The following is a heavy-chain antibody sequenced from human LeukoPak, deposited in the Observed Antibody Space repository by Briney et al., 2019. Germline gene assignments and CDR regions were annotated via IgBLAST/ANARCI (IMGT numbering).Heavy chain of an antibody. D-gene: IGHD2-2*01. J-gene: IGHJ5*02. CDR3: ARDPWGGDIVVVPAAIHDP. V-gene: IGHV1-2*06. CDR2: INPNSGGT. CDR1: GYTFTDYY. Sequence: GASVNVSCKASGYTFTDYYIHWVRQAPGQGLEWMGRINPNSGGTNYAQKFQGRVTMTRDTSISTAYMELSRLRSDDTAVFYCARDPWGGDIVVVPAAIHDPWGQGTLVTVSS.